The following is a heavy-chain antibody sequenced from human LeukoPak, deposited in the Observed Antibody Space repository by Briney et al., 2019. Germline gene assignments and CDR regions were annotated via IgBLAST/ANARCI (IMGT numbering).Heavy chain of an antibody. Sequence: QTGGSLRLSCAASGVTFSNYAMSWVRQAPGKGLEWVSAITGSGGSTYYADSVKGRFTISRDNSKNTLYLQMNNLRAEDTAVYYCASNDYNNYVEDYWGQGTLVTVSS. CDR1: GVTFSNYA. CDR2: ITGSGGST. V-gene: IGHV3-23*01. J-gene: IGHJ4*02. D-gene: IGHD4-11*01. CDR3: ASNDYNNYVEDY.